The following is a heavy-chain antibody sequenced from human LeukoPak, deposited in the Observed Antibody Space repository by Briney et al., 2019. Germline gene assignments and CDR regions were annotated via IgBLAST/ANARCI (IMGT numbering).Heavy chain of an antibody. D-gene: IGHD3-3*01. CDR2: IIPIFGTA. V-gene: IGHV1-69*13. Sequence: SVKVSCKASGGTFSSYAISWVRQAPGQGLEWMGGIIPIFGTANYARKFQGRVTITADESTSTAYMELSSLRSEDTAVYYCARAIFGVVNESYYYMDVWGKGTTVTVSS. J-gene: IGHJ6*03. CDR1: GGTFSSYA. CDR3: ARAIFGVVNESYYYMDV.